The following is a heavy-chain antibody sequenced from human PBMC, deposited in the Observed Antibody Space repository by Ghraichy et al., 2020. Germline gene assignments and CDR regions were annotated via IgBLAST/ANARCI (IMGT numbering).Heavy chain of an antibody. Sequence: SETLSLTCTVSGGSISSSSYYWGWIRQPPGKGLEWIGSIYYSGSTYYNPSLKSRVTISVDTSKNQFSLKLSSVTAADTAVYYCARHCSSTSCSPDYYYYYGMDVWGQGTTVTVSS. CDR1: GGSISSSSYY. J-gene: IGHJ6*02. D-gene: IGHD2-2*01. CDR2: IYYSGST. V-gene: IGHV4-39*01. CDR3: ARHCSSTSCSPDYYYYYGMDV.